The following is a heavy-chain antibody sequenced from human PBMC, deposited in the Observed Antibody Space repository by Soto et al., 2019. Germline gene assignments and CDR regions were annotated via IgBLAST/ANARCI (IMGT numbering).Heavy chain of an antibody. Sequence: GGSLRLSCAASGFTFSSYGMHWVRQAPGKGLEWVAVISYDGSNKYYADSVKGRFTISRDNSKNTLYLQMNSLRAEDTAVYYCAKDRRFGSSSSFDAFDIWGQGTMVTVSS. CDR1: GFTFSSYG. CDR2: ISYDGSNK. D-gene: IGHD6-6*01. V-gene: IGHV3-30*18. CDR3: AKDRRFGSSSSFDAFDI. J-gene: IGHJ3*02.